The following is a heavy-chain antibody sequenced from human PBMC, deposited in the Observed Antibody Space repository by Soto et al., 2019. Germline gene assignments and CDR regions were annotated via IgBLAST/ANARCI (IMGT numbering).Heavy chain of an antibody. D-gene: IGHD6-19*01. CDR1: GYTFKNYG. CDR2: ITTYNGNR. V-gene: IGHV1-18*01. Sequence: ASVKVSCKASGYTFKNYGIKWVRQAPGQGLEWVGWITTYNGNRHSAEKFQGRVTMTTDTSTSTTYMELGSLTSDDTGVYYCARDAQPKGVAADGSSDYWGQGTLVTVSS. J-gene: IGHJ4*02. CDR3: ARDAQPKGVAADGSSDY.